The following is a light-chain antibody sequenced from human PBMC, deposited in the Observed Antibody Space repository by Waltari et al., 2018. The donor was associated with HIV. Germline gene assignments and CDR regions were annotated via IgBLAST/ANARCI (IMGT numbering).Light chain of an antibody. V-gene: IGLV7-46*01. CDR2: DTD. CDR1: AGPAPWNHY. Sequence: QVVVTQEPSLSVSPGGTVTVTCAPVAGPAPWNHYPHWFQVKPGQAPRTLIYDTDKRHPWTPGRFAGSLIGGRAALMLAGALPDDEADYYCLLSYFGVRVFGGGTKLTV. J-gene: IGLJ3*02. CDR3: LLSYFGVRV.